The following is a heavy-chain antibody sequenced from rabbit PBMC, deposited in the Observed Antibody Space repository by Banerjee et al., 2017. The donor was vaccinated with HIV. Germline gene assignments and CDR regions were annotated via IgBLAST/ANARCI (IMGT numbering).Heavy chain of an antibody. CDR2: IYTGSSGAT. Sequence: QEQLEESGGGLVKPGGTLTLTCKASGFSFSSNYYMCWVRQAPGKGLEWFACIYTGSSGATYYANWAKGRFTISKTPSTTVTLQMTSLTAADTATYFCARRADYAGGGNFNLWGPGTLVTVS. D-gene: IGHD4-2*01. J-gene: IGHJ4*01. V-gene: IGHV1S45*01. CDR1: GFSFSSNYY. CDR3: ARRADYAGGGNFNL.